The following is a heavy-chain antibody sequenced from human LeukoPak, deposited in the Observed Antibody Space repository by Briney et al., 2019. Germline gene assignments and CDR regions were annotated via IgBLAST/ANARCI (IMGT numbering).Heavy chain of an antibody. V-gene: IGHV3-30-3*01. D-gene: IGHD6-13*01. J-gene: IGHJ4*02. Sequence: GRSLRLSCAASGFIFSSYAMQWVRQAPGKGLDWVAVVSYDGNNKYYIDSVKGRFTISRDNSKNTLYLQMNSLRTEDTAVYYCARSRSSGGGYFDYWGQGTLVTVSS. CDR2: VSYDGNNK. CDR1: GFIFSSYA. CDR3: ARSRSSGGGYFDY.